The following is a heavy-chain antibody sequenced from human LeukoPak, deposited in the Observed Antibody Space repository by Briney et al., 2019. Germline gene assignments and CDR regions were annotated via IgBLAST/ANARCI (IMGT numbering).Heavy chain of an antibody. Sequence: SETLSLTCTVSGGSISVYYWSWIRQPPGKGLEWIGYIFYSGNTIYNPSLKSRVTISVDTSKNQFSLKLASVTAADTAVYYCARDLDHGRAFNIWGQGTKVTVSS. CDR3: ARDLDHGRAFNI. J-gene: IGHJ3*02. CDR1: GGSISVYY. D-gene: IGHD2-8*01. CDR2: IFYSGNT. V-gene: IGHV4-59*01.